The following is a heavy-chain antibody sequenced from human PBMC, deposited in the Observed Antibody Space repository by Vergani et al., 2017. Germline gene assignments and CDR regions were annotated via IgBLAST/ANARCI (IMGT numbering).Heavy chain of an antibody. J-gene: IGHJ4*02. CDR3: AKHFSGWGIDY. Sequence: QVHLVESGGGVVQPGRSLRLSCATSGFTLSNYDMQWIRQGPGKGLEFVAFIQFDGSNQYYADSVKGRFTLSRDFSKNTLYLQMNSLRTDDTATYYCAKHFSGWGIDYWGQGTQFIVSS. V-gene: IGHV3-30*02. CDR2: IQFDGSNQ. D-gene: IGHD3-22*01. CDR1: GFTLSNYD.